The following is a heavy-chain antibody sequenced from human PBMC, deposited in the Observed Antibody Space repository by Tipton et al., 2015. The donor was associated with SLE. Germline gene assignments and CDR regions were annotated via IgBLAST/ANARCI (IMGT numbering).Heavy chain of an antibody. Sequence: TLSLTCTVSGGSISSYYWSWIRQPAGGGLEWIGRIYTNENTNYNPSLKSRVTMSVDTSKNHFPLKLISVTAADTAVYYCARAGGSVGGTSRYYYYYYMDVWGKGTTVTVSS. J-gene: IGHJ6*03. CDR1: GGSISSYY. V-gene: IGHV4-4*07. D-gene: IGHD1-26*01. CDR2: IYTNENT. CDR3: ARAGGSVGGTSRYYYYYYMDV.